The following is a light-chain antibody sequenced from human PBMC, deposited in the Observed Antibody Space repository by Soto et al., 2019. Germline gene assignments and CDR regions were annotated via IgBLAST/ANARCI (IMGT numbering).Light chain of an antibody. CDR3: QQYDTYWT. J-gene: IGKJ1*01. CDR1: QSVSSY. V-gene: IGKV3-11*01. CDR2: DAS. Sequence: EVVLAQSPATLSLSPGERATLSCRASQSVSSYLAWYQQKPGQAPRLLIYDASNRATDIPARFSGSGSGTDFTLTISSLEPEDFAVYYCQQYDTYWTFGQGTKVDIK.